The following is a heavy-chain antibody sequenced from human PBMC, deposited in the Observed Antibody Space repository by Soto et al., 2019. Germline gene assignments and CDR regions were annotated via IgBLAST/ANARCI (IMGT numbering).Heavy chain of an antibody. J-gene: IGHJ6*02. CDR1: GFTFSSYA. CDR2: ISGSGGST. Sequence: GGSLRLSCAASGFTFSSYAMSWVRQAPGKGLEWVSAISGSGGSTYYADSVKGRFTISRDNSKNTLYLQMNSLRAEDTAVYYCAKVGSSGPYYYYGMAVWGQGTTVTVSS. CDR3: AKVGSSGPYYYYGMAV. D-gene: IGHD6-19*01. V-gene: IGHV3-23*01.